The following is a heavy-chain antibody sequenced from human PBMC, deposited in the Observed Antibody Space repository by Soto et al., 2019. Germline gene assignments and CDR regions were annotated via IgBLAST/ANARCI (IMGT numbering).Heavy chain of an antibody. Sequence: SETLSLTCTVSRGSISSGTNYWAWIRQPPGKGLEWIANIYYSGSTFYNPSLKSRVTMSLDTSKNQFSLTLRSVTAADTAVYYCARHEAGWYFDSSGPGTLVTVSS. CDR1: RGSISSGTNY. CDR3: ARHEAGWYFDS. V-gene: IGHV4-39*01. J-gene: IGHJ4*02. D-gene: IGHD6-25*01. CDR2: IYYSGST.